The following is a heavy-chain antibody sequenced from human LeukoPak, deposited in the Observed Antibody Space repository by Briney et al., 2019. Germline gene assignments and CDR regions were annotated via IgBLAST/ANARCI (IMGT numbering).Heavy chain of an antibody. V-gene: IGHV1-8*03. Sequence: GASVKVSCKASGYTFTSYDINWVRQDTGQGLEWLGSMNPNSGNTGYAQKFQGRVTITRNTSISTAYMELSSLRCEGTAVNYCAKATLGWFDPWGQGTLVTVSS. J-gene: IGHJ5*02. CDR2: MNPNSGNT. CDR3: AKATLGWFDP. CDR1: GYTFTSYD.